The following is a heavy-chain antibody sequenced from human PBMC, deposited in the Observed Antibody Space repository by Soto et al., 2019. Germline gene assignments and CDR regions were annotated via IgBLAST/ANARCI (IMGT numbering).Heavy chain of an antibody. CDR1: GFTFSNAW. CDR3: TTDGIYSDFHYYYYGMDV. D-gene: IGHD4-17*01. J-gene: IGHJ6*02. V-gene: IGHV3-15*01. CDR2: IKSKTDGGTT. Sequence: PGGSLRLSCAASGFTFSNAWMSWVRQAPGKGLEWVGRIKSKTDGGTTDYAAPVKGRFTISRDDSKNTLYLQMNSLKTEDTAVYYCTTDGIYSDFHYYYYGMDVWGQGTTVTVSS.